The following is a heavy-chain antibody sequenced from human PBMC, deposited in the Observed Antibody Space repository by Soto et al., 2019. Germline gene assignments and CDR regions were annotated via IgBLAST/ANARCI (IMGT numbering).Heavy chain of an antibody. CDR2: INSDGSST. V-gene: IGHV3-74*01. J-gene: IGHJ5*02. CDR3: TRVVTAISDH. Sequence: EVQLVESGGGLVQPGGSLRLSCAASGFTFSSYWMHWVRQAPGKGLVWVSRINSDGSSTTYADSVKGRFTISRDNAKSTLYLQMNSLRAEDTAVYYCTRVVTAISDHWGQGTLVTVSS. CDR1: GFTFSSYW. D-gene: IGHD2-21*02.